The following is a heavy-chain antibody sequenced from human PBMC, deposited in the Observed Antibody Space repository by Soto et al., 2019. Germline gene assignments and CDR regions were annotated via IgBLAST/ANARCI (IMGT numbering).Heavy chain of an antibody. CDR2: IYYSGST. CDR1: GGSISSSSYY. CDR3: ARHNCGSTSCYLYYYYYMDV. J-gene: IGHJ6*03. D-gene: IGHD2-2*01. V-gene: IGHV4-39*01. Sequence: SETLSLTCTVSGGSISSSSYYWGWIRQPPGKGLEWIGSIYYSGSTYYNPSLKSRVTISVDTSKNQFSLKLSSVTAADTAAYYCARHNCGSTSCYLYYYYYMDVWGKGTTVTVSS.